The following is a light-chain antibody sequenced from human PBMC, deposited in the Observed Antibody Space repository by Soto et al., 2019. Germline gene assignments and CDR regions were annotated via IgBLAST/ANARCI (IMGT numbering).Light chain of an antibody. V-gene: IGKV3-20*01. J-gene: IGKJ2*01. Sequence: EVVLTQSPGTLSLSPGERATLSCRASQSVSNNYFAWYQQKPGQAPRLLIFGSSDRATGIPDRFSGSGSGTDFTLTISRLETDDYAVYYCQQYGSSPPYTFGQGPELEIK. CDR2: GSS. CDR1: QSVSNNY. CDR3: QQYGSSPPYT.